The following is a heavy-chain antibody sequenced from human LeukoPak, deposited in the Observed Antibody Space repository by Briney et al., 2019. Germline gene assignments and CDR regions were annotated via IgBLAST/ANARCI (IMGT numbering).Heavy chain of an antibody. V-gene: IGHV3-21*01. CDR3: ARGQYCTNGVCYDAFDI. CDR1: GFTFTSYT. D-gene: IGHD2-8*01. CDR2: ISGISRYI. J-gene: IGHJ3*02. Sequence: GGSLRLSCAASGFTFTSYTMNWVRQAPGKGLEWVSSISGISRYIYYADSVKGRFTISRDNAKNSLYLQMNSLRAEDTAVYYCARGQYCTNGVCYDAFDIWGQGTTVTVSS.